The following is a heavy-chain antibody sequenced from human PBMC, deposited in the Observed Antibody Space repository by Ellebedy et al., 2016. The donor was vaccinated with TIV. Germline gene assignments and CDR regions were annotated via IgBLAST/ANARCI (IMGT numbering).Heavy chain of an antibody. J-gene: IGHJ4*02. CDR3: ARDHYYESSGYYHFDY. CDR1: GGSLSDFY. V-gene: IGHV4-34*01. Sequence: MPSETLSLTFAVYGGSLSDFYWSWIRQTPGKGLEWIGEINHIGSTTYNPSLNSRVTISVDTSKNQFSLKLSSVTAADTAVYYCARDHYYESSGYYHFDYWGQGTLVTVSS. D-gene: IGHD3-22*01. CDR2: INHIGST.